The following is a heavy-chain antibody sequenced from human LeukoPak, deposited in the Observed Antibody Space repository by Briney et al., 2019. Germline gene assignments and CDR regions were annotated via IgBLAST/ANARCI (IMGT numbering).Heavy chain of an antibody. CDR3: APRVVVITAPFDY. D-gene: IGHD2-21*01. V-gene: IGHV3-30*02. CDR1: GFTFSSFG. J-gene: IGHJ4*02. Sequence: GGSLRLSCAASGFTFSSFGMHWVRQAPGKGLGWVAFIRYDGTDKYYADSVKGRLTISRDNSKNTLYLQMNSLRPEDTAVYYCAPRVVVITAPFDYWGQGTLVTVSS. CDR2: IRYDGTDK.